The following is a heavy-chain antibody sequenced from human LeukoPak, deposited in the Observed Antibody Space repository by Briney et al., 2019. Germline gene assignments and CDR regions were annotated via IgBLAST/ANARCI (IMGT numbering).Heavy chain of an antibody. V-gene: IGHV1-2*02. D-gene: IGHD2-8*02. CDR1: VYTFDENH. J-gene: IGHJ3*01. Sequence: ASLRVSCTPSVYTFDENHIHWGRQAPGHGPEWMGWINTKSGATDSAQQFQGRLTITRDTSIGTASMDLSGLRLDDTGIYYCARAGDESTGHYDSLHFWGQGTMVTVSS. CDR2: INTKSGAT. CDR3: ARAGDESTGHYDSLHF.